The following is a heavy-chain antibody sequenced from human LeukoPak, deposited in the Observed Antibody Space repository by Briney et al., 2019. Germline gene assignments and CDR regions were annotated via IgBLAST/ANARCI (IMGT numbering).Heavy chain of an antibody. Sequence: GGALRLSCAASGFTFSNYWLHWVRQGPGTGLVWVSLINSDWSRTSYADSVKGRFTTSRDNAKNTVYLQMMSLRAEDTAVYYCARSTYTSTSSAYWGQETLVTVSS. V-gene: IGHV3-74*01. CDR1: GFTFSNYW. CDR2: INSDWSRT. D-gene: IGHD6-6*01. J-gene: IGHJ4*02. CDR3: ARSTYTSTSSAY.